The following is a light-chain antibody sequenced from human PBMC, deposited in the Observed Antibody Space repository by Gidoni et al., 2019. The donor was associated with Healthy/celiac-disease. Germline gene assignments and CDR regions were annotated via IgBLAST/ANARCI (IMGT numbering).Light chain of an antibody. CDR1: QIVLYSSNNKNY. CDR3: QQYYSTPRT. J-gene: IGKJ1*01. V-gene: IGKV4-1*01. Sequence: DIVMPQSQDSLAVSMAARATINFKSSQIVLYSSNNKNYLAWYQQKPGQPPKLLIYWASTRESGVPDRFSGSGSGTDFTLTISSLQAEDVAVYYCQQYYSTPRTFGQGTKVEIK. CDR2: WAS.